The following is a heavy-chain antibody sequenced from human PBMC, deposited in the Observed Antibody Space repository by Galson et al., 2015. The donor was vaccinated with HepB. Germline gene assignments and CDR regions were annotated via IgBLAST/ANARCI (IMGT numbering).Heavy chain of an antibody. V-gene: IGHV1-18*01. Sequence: SVKVSCKASGYTFTSYGISWVRQAPGQGLEYLGWISGYNGNTNYAQKVQGRVTMTTDTSTTTAYMELRSLRSDDTAVYYCASDGGSDFRSGYYRWFDHWGREPWSPSPQ. CDR2: ISGYNGNT. CDR3: ASDGGSDFRSGYYRWFDH. D-gene: IGHD3-3*01. CDR1: GYTFTSYG. J-gene: IGHJ5*02.